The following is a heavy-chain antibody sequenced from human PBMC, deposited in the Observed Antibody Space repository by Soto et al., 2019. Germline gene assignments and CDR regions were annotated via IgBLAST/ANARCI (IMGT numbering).Heavy chain of an antibody. CDR2: INPKFGDT. D-gene: IGHD3-10*01. CDR3: ARNMDYYYGPGSGNGHGF. V-gene: IGHV1-2*02. J-gene: IGHJ6*02. CDR1: GYTFTAYY. Sequence: QVQLVQSGAEVKEPGDSVRVSCEASGYTFTAYYIHWVRQAPGQGLEWMGWINPKFGDTTYAQDFQGRVSMTRDMSMSTVYMDLSRLTSEDTAIYYCARNMDYYYGPGSGNGHGFWGQGTTVTVFS.